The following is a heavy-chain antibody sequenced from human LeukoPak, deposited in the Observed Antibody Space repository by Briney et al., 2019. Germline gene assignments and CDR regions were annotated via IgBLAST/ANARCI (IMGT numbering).Heavy chain of an antibody. CDR2: MNPNSGET. CDR1: GYNFLSHD. V-gene: IGHV1-8*01. CDR3: SRLPRTAVAL. D-gene: IGHD6-19*01. J-gene: IGHJ3*01. Sequence: ASVKVSCKASGYNFLSHDINWARQATGQGLEWMGYMNPNSGETEYAQKFQGRVTLTTDTSISTVYMGLRSLTSEDTGIYYCSRLPRTAVALWGQGTMVTVST.